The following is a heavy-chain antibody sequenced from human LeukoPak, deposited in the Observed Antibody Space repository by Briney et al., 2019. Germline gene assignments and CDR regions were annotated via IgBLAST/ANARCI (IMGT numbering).Heavy chain of an antibody. D-gene: IGHD3-16*02. CDR3: ARDPIARFYFDY. V-gene: IGHV4-59*01. CDR2: IYYSGST. CDR1: GGSISSYY. J-gene: IGHJ4*02. Sequence: SETLSLTCTVSGGSISSYYWSWIRQPPGKGLEWIGYIYYSGSTNYNPSLKSRVTISVGTSKNQFSLKLSSVTAADTAVYYCARDPIARFYFDYWGQGTLVTVSS.